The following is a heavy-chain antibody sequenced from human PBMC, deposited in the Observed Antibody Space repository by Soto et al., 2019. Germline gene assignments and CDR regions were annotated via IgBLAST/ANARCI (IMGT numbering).Heavy chain of an antibody. CDR1: GYTFNIYG. Sequence: QIQLVQSGAEVKKPGASVKVSCKASGYTFNIYGINWVRQAPGQGREWMGWISAFNGKTNYAQNVQGRVTMNTDTATSTAYVELRSLRSDDTAGYYCARDRVPKSSGFFPFDYWGHGTLVTVSS. V-gene: IGHV1-18*01. D-gene: IGHD3-22*01. CDR3: ARDRVPKSSGFFPFDY. J-gene: IGHJ4*01. CDR2: ISAFNGKT.